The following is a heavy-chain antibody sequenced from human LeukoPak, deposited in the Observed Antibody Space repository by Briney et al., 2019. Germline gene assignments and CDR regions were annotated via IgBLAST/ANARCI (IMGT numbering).Heavy chain of an antibody. CDR1: GFTVSTNY. J-gene: IGHJ4*02. CDR3: ARGLLRDGYTYTYSFDY. V-gene: IGHV3-66*01. D-gene: IGHD5-18*01. Sequence: GGSLRLSCAASGFTVSTNYVNWVRQAPGKGLEWVSVVYMGGTTYYADSVKGRFTISRDSTKNTIYLQMNNLRAEDTAVYYCARGLLRDGYTYTYSFDYWGQGALVTVSS. CDR2: VYMGGTT.